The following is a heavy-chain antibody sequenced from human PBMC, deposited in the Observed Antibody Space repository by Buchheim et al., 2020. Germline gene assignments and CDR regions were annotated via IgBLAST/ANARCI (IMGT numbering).Heavy chain of an antibody. J-gene: IGHJ4*02. CDR1: GFTFSSYA. V-gene: IGHV3-30*04. Sequence: QVQLVESGGGVVQPGRSLRLSCAASGFTFSSYAMHWVRQAPGKGLEWVAVISYDGSNKYYADSVKGRFTISRDNSKNTLYLQMNSLRAEDTAVYYCARGAKFDWFFSTFPQDYWGQGTL. CDR2: ISYDGSNK. CDR3: ARGAKFDWFFSTFPQDY. D-gene: IGHD3-9*01.